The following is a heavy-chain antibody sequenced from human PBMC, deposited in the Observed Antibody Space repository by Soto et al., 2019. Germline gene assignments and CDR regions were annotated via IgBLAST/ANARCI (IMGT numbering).Heavy chain of an antibody. CDR1: GFTFDTYA. CDR3: AKWLRGGSFYCDF. J-gene: IGHJ4*02. CDR2: VQSNHVT. Sequence: GGSLRLSCEASGFTFDTYAMSWVRQAPGKGLEGVALVQSNHVTYYAGSVRGRFTISRDNSRNTVYLQMDSLRVEDTALYYCAKWLRGGSFYCDFWGQGALVTVSS. D-gene: IGHD3-16*01. V-gene: IGHV3-23*01.